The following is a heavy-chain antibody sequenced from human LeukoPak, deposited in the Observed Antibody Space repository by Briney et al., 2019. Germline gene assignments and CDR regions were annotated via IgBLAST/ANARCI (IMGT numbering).Heavy chain of an antibody. J-gene: IGHJ4*02. CDR1: GFTFSSNA. CDR3: AKADRIADDLFDY. D-gene: IGHD6-13*01. Sequence: GGSLRLSCAASGFTFSSNAMSWVRQAPGKGLEWVSAISGSGGSTYYADSVKGRFTISRDNSKNTLYLQMNSLRAEDTAVYYCAKADRIADDLFDYWGQGTLVTVSS. V-gene: IGHV3-23*01. CDR2: ISGSGGST.